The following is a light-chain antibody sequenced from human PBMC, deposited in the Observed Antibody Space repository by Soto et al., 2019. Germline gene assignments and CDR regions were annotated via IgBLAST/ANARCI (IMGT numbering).Light chain of an antibody. CDR2: DVS. J-gene: IGLJ2*01. Sequence: QSALTQPASVSGSPGQSITLSCTGTSSDVGGYNYVSWYQQHPGKAPKLMIYDVSNRPSGVSNRFSGSQSGNTASLTISGLQAEDEADYYCSSYTSSSTLRVFGGGTKLTV. V-gene: IGLV2-14*01. CDR3: SSYTSSSTLRV. CDR1: SSDVGGYNY.